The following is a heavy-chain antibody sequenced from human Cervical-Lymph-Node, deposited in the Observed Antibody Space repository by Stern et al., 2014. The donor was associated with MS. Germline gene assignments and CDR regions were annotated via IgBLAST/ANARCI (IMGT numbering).Heavy chain of an antibody. Sequence: VQLVQSGAELIRPGESLKISCKGSGYKFSIYWIAWVRQMPGKGLEWMGIIYPGESETRYSTSFQGQVTMSADKSTSTAYLQWSSLNASDTAMYFCARQTTAWASDVWGQGTLVTVSS. V-gene: IGHV5-51*01. CDR3: ARQTTAWASDV. D-gene: IGHD1-14*01. J-gene: IGHJ4*02. CDR2: IYPGESET. CDR1: GYKFSIYW.